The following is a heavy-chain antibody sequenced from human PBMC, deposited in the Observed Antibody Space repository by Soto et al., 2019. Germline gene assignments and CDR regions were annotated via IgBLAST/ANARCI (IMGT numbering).Heavy chain of an antibody. CDR1: GYTLTELS. Sequence: ASVKVSCKVSGYTLTELSMHWVRQAPGKGLEWMGGFDPEDGETIYAQKFQGRVTMTEDTSTDTAYMELSSLRAEDTAVYYCATVGATILVSADDAFDIWGQGTMVTVSS. CDR3: ATVGATILVSADDAFDI. J-gene: IGHJ3*02. V-gene: IGHV1-24*01. D-gene: IGHD1-26*01. CDR2: FDPEDGET.